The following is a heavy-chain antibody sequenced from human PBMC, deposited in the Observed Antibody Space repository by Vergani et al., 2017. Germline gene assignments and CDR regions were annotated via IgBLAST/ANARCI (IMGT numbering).Heavy chain of an antibody. CDR3: ARSRPYCTSGSCPAI. CDR1: GNTFRSYA. D-gene: IGHD2-15*01. CDR2: LIPIFRKS. J-gene: IGHJ4*02. V-gene: IGHV1-69*12. Sequence: QVQLVQSGAEVKKPGSSVKVSCKASGNTFRSYAVSWVRQAPGQGLEWVGGLIPIFRKSHYAQKFQGRVKIIADESTSTDYMELSGLTPEDSAVYYCARSRPYCTSGSCPAIWGQGTLVTVSS.